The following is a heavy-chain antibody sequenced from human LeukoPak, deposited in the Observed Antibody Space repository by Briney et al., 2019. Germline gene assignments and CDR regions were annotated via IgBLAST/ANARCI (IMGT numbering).Heavy chain of an antibody. Sequence: ASVKVSCKVSGYNLTELSMHWVRQAPGKGLEWMGGFDPEDGETIYAQKFQGRVTMTEDSSTDTAYMELSSLRSEDTAVYYCATDQDYDFWSGRFQGAFDIWGQGTMVTVSS. V-gene: IGHV1-24*01. CDR2: FDPEDGET. CDR1: GYNLTELS. J-gene: IGHJ3*02. CDR3: ATDQDYDFWSGRFQGAFDI. D-gene: IGHD3-3*01.